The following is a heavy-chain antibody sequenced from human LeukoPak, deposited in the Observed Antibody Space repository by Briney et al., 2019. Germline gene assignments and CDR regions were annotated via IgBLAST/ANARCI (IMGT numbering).Heavy chain of an antibody. CDR3: AREGGFDCSSTSCNFYYYYMDV. CDR1: GYTFTSYG. V-gene: IGHV1-18*01. D-gene: IGHD2-2*01. Sequence: GASVKVSCKASGYTFTSYGISWVRQAPGQGLEWMGWISAYNGNTNYAQKFQGRVTMTRDTSISTAYMELSRLRSDDTAVYYCAREGGFDCSSTSCNFYYYYMDVWGKGTTVTISS. CDR2: ISAYNGNT. J-gene: IGHJ6*03.